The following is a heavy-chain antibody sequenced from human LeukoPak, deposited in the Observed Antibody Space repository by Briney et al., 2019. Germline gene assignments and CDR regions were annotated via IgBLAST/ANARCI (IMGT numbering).Heavy chain of an antibody. V-gene: IGHV3-23*01. J-gene: IGHJ4*02. D-gene: IGHD6-19*01. CDR1: GFTFSSYA. Sequence: PGGSLRLSCAASGFTFSSYAMTWVRQAPGKGLEWVSAISGSGGSTYYADSVKGRFTISRDNSKNTLYLQMNSLRAEDRAVYYCAKISSSGWSLVDYWGQGTLVTVSS. CDR3: AKISSSGWSLVDY. CDR2: ISGSGGST.